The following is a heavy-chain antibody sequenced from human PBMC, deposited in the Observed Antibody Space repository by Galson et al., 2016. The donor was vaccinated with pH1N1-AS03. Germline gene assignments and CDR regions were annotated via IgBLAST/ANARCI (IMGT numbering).Heavy chain of an antibody. V-gene: IGHV3-23*01. CDR1: GFTFSTYA. Sequence: SLRLSCAASGFTFSTYAMSWVRQAQGMGLEWVSSISASGGNTYYADSVKGRFTISRDNSRNSLYLQMDSLRAEDTAVYFCAKHRIPVPANWYFDPWGRGPTRQGNNRNFQIWQMGSRRAECAAGYSGGRISMPVPAHGYFARGGRGPLVSFSP. CDR3: AKHRIPVPANWYFDPWGRGPTRQGNNRNFQIWQMGSRRAECAAGYSGGRISMPVPAHGYFAR. CDR2: ISASGGNT. D-gene: IGHD1-7*01. J-gene: IGHJ2*01.